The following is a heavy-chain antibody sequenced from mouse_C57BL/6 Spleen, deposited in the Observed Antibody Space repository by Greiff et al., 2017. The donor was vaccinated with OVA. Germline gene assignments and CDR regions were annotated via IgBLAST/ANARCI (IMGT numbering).Heavy chain of an antibody. CDR1: GFTFTDYY. J-gene: IGHJ1*03. Sequence: EVQLVESGGGLVQPGGSLSLSCAASGFTFTDYYMSWVRQPPGKALEWLGFIRNKANGYTTEYSASVKGRFTISRDNSQSILYLQMNALRAEDSANYYCARYPCGSSNWYFDVWGTGTTVTVSS. CDR2: IRNKANGYTT. D-gene: IGHD1-1*01. CDR3: ARYPCGSSNWYFDV. V-gene: IGHV7-3*01.